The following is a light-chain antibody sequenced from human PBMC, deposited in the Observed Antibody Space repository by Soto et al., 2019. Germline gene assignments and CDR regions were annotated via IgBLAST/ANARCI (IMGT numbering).Light chain of an antibody. CDR3: QQSYSTPWT. J-gene: IGKJ4*01. Sequence: DLQMTQSPSSLSASVGDRVTITCRASQSISSYLDWFQQKPGKAPKLLIYGASSLQSGVPSRFSGSGSGTDYTLTISSLQPEDFATYYCQQSYSTPWTFGGGTKVEIK. V-gene: IGKV1-39*01. CDR2: GAS. CDR1: QSISSY.